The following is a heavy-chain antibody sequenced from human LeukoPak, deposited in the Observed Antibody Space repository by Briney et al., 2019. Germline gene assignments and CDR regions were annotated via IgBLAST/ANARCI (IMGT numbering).Heavy chain of an antibody. CDR2: IKQDGSEK. CDR1: GFTFSSYS. D-gene: IGHD6-13*01. CDR3: ASESWYPN. J-gene: IGHJ4*02. V-gene: IGHV3-7*01. Sequence: GGSLRLSCAASGFTFSSYSMNWVRQAPGKGLEWVANIKQDGSEKYCVDSVKGRFTISRDNAKNLLYLQMNSLRAEDTAVYYCASESWYPNWGQGTLVTVSS.